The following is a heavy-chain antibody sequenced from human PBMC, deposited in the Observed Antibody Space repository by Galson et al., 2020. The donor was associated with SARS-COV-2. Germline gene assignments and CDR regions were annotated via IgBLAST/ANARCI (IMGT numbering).Heavy chain of an antibody. V-gene: IGHV3-30*04. D-gene: IGHD6-13*01. J-gene: IGHJ3*02. CDR3: ATELRIAATGYDAFDI. CDR1: GFNFGSYV. CDR2: ISYDGRTK. Sequence: GGSLRLSCAASGFNFGSYVMHWVRQAPGKGLEWVAVISYDGRTKHYADSVKGRFTISRDNSKNTLYLQMNSLRAEDTAVYYCATELRIAATGYDAFDIWGQGTLVTVSS.